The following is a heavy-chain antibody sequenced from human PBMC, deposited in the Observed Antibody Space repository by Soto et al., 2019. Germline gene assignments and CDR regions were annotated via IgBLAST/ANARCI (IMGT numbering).Heavy chain of an antibody. CDR1: GGSFSGYY. D-gene: IGHD5-12*01. V-gene: IGHV4-34*01. J-gene: IGHJ6*03. Sequence: PSETLSLTCAVYGGSFSGYYWSWIRQPPGKGLEWIGEINHSGSTNYNPSLKSRVTISVDTSKNQFSLKLSSVTAADTAVYYCESPIVATTAGDHYMDVWGKGTTVTVSS. CDR2: INHSGST. CDR3: ESPIVATTAGDHYMDV.